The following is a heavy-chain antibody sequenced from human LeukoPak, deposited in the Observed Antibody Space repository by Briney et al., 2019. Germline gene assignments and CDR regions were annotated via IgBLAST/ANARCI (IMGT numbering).Heavy chain of an antibody. CDR1: GGSISSYY. V-gene: IGHV4-59*12. Sequence: SETLSLTCTVSGGSISSYYWSWIRQPPGKGLEWIGYIYYSGNTNYNPSLKSRVTISVDTSKNQFSLKLSSVTAADTAVYYCARDQHFDYWGQGTLVTVSS. CDR3: ARDQHFDY. J-gene: IGHJ4*02. CDR2: IYYSGNT.